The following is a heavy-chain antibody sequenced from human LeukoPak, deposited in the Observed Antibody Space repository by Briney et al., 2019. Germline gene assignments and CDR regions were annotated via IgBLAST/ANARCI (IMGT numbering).Heavy chain of an antibody. J-gene: IGHJ5*02. D-gene: IGHD3-22*01. Sequence: GGSLRLSCAASGFTFSSYAMIWVRGARGEGLEGVSAISGSGGSTYYADSVKGRFTISRDNSKNTLYLQMNSLRAEDTAVYYCAKDYYDSSGYWINWFDPWGQGTLVTVSS. CDR3: AKDYYDSSGYWINWFDP. CDR2: ISGSGGST. CDR1: GFTFSSYA. V-gene: IGHV3-23*01.